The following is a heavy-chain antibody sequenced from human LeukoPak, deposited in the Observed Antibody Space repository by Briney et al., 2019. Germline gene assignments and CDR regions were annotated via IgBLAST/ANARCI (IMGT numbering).Heavy chain of an antibody. D-gene: IGHD3-10*01. CDR2: ISAYNGNT. V-gene: IGHV1-18*01. CDR1: GYTFSSYG. J-gene: IGHJ4*02. Sequence: ASVKVSCKASGYTFSSYGISWVRQAPGQGLEWMGWISAYNGNTNYAQKLQGRVTMTTDTSTSTAYMELRSPRSDDTAIYYCARAGITMVRGVSDYWGQGTLVTVSS. CDR3: ARAGITMVRGVSDY.